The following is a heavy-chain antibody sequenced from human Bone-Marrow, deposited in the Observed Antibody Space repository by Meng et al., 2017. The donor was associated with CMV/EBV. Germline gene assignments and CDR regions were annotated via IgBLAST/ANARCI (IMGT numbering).Heavy chain of an antibody. J-gene: IGHJ4*02. V-gene: IGHV1-18*01. CDR3: TTDSRSIRSGTYNYFDH. CDR1: YSFSTYG. D-gene: IGHD1-26*01. CDR2: INGYDHTS. Sequence: YSFSTYGISLMRQAPGQGLEWMGWINGYDHTSNYAETYQGRVTVTRDTTTSTAYMKLRSLTSDNTAVYYCTTDSRSIRSGTYNYFDHWGQGTLVTVSS.